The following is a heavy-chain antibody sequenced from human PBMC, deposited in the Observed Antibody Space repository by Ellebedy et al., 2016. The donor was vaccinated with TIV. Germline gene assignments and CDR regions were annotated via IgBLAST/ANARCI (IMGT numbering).Heavy chain of an antibody. V-gene: IGHV3-21*01. CDR3: ASPRGNSDAFDI. Sequence: GESLKISCAASGFTFSSYSMNWVRQAPGKGLEWVSSISSSSSYIYYADSVKGRFTISRDNAKNSLYLQMNSLRAEDTAVYYCASPRGNSDAFDIWGQGTMVTVSS. CDR1: GFTFSSYS. D-gene: IGHD4-23*01. J-gene: IGHJ3*02. CDR2: ISSSSSYI.